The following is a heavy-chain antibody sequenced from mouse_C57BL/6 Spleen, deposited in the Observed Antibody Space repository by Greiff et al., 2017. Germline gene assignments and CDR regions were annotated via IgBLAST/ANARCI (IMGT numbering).Heavy chain of an antibody. J-gene: IGHJ2*01. V-gene: IGHV1-55*01. D-gene: IGHD2-12*01. CDR3: ARREDYTTYYFDY. Sequence: VQLQQPGAELVKPGASVKMSCKASGYTFTSYWITWVKQRPGQGLEWIGDIYPGSGSTNYNEKFKSKATLTVDTSSSTAYMQLSSLTSEDSAVYYCARREDYTTYYFDYWGQGTTLTVSS. CDR2: IYPGSGST. CDR1: GYTFTSYW.